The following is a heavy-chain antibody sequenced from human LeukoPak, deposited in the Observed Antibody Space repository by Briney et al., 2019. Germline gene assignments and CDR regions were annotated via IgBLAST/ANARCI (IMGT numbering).Heavy chain of an antibody. V-gene: IGHV3-33*01. D-gene: IGHD1-26*01. CDR1: GFTFNSYG. CDR2: IWYDGSNK. CDR3: ARAGPSRYPLSIVGATDFDY. J-gene: IGHJ4*02. Sequence: PGRSLRLSCAASGFTFNSYGMHWVRQAPGKGLEWVAVIWYDGSNKYYADSVKGRFTISRDNSKNTLYLQMNSLRAEDTAVYYCARAGPSRYPLSIVGATDFDYWGQGTLVTVSS.